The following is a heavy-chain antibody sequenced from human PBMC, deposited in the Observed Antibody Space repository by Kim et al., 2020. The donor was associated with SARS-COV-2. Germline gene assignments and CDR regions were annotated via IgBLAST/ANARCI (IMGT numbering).Heavy chain of an antibody. D-gene: IGHD2-2*01. J-gene: IGHJ6*02. CDR2: ISYDGSNK. CDR1: GFPFNNHA. V-gene: IGHV3-30-3*01. Sequence: GGSLRLSCVASGFPFNNHAMHWVRQAPGKGLEWVAVISYDGSNKNYADSVKGRFTISRDNSKNTLFLQMNSLRPDDTAVYYCAKVDCTSTICYLYYGMAVWGQGTTVTVSS. CDR3: AKVDCTSTICYLYYGMAV.